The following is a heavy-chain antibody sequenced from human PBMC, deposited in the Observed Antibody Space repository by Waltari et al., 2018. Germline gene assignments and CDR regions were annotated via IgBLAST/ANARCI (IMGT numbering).Heavy chain of an antibody. CDR3: ARVELTGEVYYGMDV. V-gene: IGHV4-59*11. CDR2: IYYSGST. Sequence: QVQLQESGPGLVKPSETLSLTCTVSGGSISSHYWSWLRQPPGKGLEWIGYIYYSGSTNYNPSLKSRVTISVDTSKNQFSLKLSSVTAADTAVYYCARVELTGEVYYGMDVWGQGTTVTVSS. D-gene: IGHD3-9*01. CDR1: GGSISSHY. J-gene: IGHJ6*02.